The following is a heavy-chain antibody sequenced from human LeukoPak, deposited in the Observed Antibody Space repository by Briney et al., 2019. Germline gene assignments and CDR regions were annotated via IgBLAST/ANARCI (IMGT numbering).Heavy chain of an antibody. V-gene: IGHV3-7*03. CDR3: AKAPVTSCRGAYCYPFDY. CDR1: GFTFSSYW. Sequence: GGSLRLSCAASGFTFSSYWMSWVRQAPGKGLEWVANIKQDGSEKYYVDSVKGRFTISRDNAKNSLYLQMNSLRAEDAAVYYCAKAPVTSCRGAYCYPFDYWGQGTLVTVSS. J-gene: IGHJ4*02. D-gene: IGHD2-21*01. CDR2: IKQDGSEK.